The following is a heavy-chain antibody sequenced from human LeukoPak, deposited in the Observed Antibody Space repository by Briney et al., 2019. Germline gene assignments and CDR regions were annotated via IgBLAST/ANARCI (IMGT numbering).Heavy chain of an antibody. CDR2: ISGSGGST. CDR1: GFTFSNCP. D-gene: IGHD3-10*01. J-gene: IGHJ4*02. Sequence: PGGSLRLSCAASGFTFSNCPMTWVRQAPGKGREWGSSISGSGGSTYYAGSVKGRFTISRDNSKNTLYLQMNSLRAEDTAVYYCASGITLLRGVMDFWGQGTLVTVSS. V-gene: IGHV3-23*01. CDR3: ASGITLLRGVMDF.